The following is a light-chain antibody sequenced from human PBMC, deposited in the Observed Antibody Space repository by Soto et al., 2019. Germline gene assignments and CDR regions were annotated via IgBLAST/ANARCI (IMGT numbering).Light chain of an antibody. Sequence: EIVLTQSPGTLSLSPGERATLSCRAGQSVSSSYLAWYQHKPGQAPRLLIYGASNRATGIPDRFSGSGSGTDFTLTISSLEPEDFAVYYCQQYGGSTYTFGQGTKLEIK. CDR1: QSVSSSY. CDR2: GAS. V-gene: IGKV3-20*01. CDR3: QQYGGSTYT. J-gene: IGKJ2*01.